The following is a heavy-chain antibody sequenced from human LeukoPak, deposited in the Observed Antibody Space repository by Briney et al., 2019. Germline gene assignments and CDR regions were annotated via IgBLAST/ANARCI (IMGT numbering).Heavy chain of an antibody. V-gene: IGHV4-4*02. Sequence: SETLSLTCAVSGDSISSSNWWSWVRQPPGKGLEWIGEIYHTGSTNYNPSLKIRVTISVDKSKNQFSLKLSSVTAADTAVYYCARGNDYGGNHFDYWGQGTLVTVSS. CDR1: GDSISSSNW. J-gene: IGHJ4*02. CDR2: IYHTGST. D-gene: IGHD4-23*01. CDR3: ARGNDYGGNHFDY.